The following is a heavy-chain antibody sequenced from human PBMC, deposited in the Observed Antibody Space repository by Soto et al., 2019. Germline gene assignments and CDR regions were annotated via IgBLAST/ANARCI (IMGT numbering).Heavy chain of an antibody. J-gene: IGHJ3*02. CDR1: GFTFSSYE. V-gene: IGHV3-48*03. CDR2: ITSSGNAI. Sequence: PGGSLRLSCAASGFTFSSYEMNWVRQAPGKGLEWVSYITSSGNAIYYADSVKGRFTISRDNAKNSLYLQMNSLRGEDTAVYYCARHLNGIRAAFDIWGQGTMVTVSS. CDR3: ARHLNGIRAAFDI.